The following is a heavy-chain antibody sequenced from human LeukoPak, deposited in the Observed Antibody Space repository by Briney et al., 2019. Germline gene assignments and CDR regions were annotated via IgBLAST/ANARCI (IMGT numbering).Heavy chain of an antibody. D-gene: IGHD2-21*02. CDR1: GFTFSNYA. Sequence: GGSLRLSCAASGFTFSNYAMTWVRQAPGKGLEWVSSISGGGDNTYYADSVKGRFTISRDISKNTLCLQMDSLRAEDTAVYFCAKGDGPFDYWGQGALVTVSS. CDR2: ISGGGDNT. J-gene: IGHJ4*02. V-gene: IGHV3-23*01. CDR3: AKGDGPFDY.